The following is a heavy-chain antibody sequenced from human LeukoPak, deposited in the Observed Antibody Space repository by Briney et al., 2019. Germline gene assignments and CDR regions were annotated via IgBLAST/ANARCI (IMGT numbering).Heavy chain of an antibody. CDR2: IRYDGSNE. CDR3: ARDLGIFGDFDY. CDR1: GFSFSKFG. D-gene: IGHD3-3*01. Sequence: PGGSLRLSCTTSGFSFSKFGVHWVRQAPDKGLEWLAFIRYDGSNEYYADSVKGRFTISRDNSRSTLFLQMDRLRSEDTAVYYCARDLGIFGDFDYWGQGTLVIVSS. V-gene: IGHV3-30*02. J-gene: IGHJ4*02.